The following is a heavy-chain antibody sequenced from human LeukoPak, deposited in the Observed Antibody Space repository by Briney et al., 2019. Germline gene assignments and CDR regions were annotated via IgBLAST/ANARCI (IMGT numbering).Heavy chain of an antibody. V-gene: IGHV3-15*07. D-gene: IGHD3-22*01. J-gene: IGHJ3*02. Sequence: GGSLRLTCAASGFTFSNAWMNWVRQAPGKGLEWVGRIKSKTDGGTTDYAAPVKGRFTISRDDSKNTLYLQMNSLRAEDTAVYYCAKVGYDSNAFDIWGQGTMVTVSS. CDR2: IKSKTDGGTT. CDR3: AKVGYDSNAFDI. CDR1: GFTFSNAW.